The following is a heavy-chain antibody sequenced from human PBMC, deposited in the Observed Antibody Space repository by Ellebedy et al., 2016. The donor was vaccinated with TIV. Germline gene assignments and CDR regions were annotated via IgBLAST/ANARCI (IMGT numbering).Heavy chain of an antibody. V-gene: IGHV3-23*01. CDR3: AKLYPAHQEMSSGSYYDY. CDR2: ISGSDGST. D-gene: IGHD1-26*01. CDR1: GFTFSSYA. J-gene: IGHJ4*02. Sequence: PGGSLRLSCAASGFTFSSYAMSWVRQAPGKGLEWVSAISGSDGSTSYAASVKGRFTISRDNSKNTLYLQMNSLRAEDTAVYYCAKLYPAHQEMSSGSYYDYWGQGTLVTVSS.